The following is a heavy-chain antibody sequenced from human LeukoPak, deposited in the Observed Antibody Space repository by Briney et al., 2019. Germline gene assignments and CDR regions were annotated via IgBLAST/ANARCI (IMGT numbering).Heavy chain of an antibody. CDR2: LYHSYHT. D-gene: IGHD2-15*01. Sequence: SETLSLTCNVSGGSLSNYHWSWIRQPPGKGLGWIGYLYHSYHTMFHSSPKSRIPMSLDTSKNHFSLRLSSATAADTAVYYCARHPFATPFDYWGPGTLVTVSS. J-gene: IGHJ4*02. CDR3: ARHPFATPFDY. CDR1: GGSLSNYH. V-gene: IGHV4-59*08.